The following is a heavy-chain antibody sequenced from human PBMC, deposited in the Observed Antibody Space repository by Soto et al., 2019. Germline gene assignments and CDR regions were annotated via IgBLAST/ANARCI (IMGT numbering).Heavy chain of an antibody. CDR1: GFTFSSYA. CDR2: ISGSGGST. CDR3: AKATQYSSSRLGFDY. Sequence: GSLRLSCAASGFTFSSYAMSWVRQAPGKGLEWVSAISGSGGSTYYADSVKGRFTISRDNSKNTLYLQMNSRRAEDTAVYYCAKATQYSSSRLGFDYWGQGTLVTVSS. V-gene: IGHV3-23*01. D-gene: IGHD6-13*01. J-gene: IGHJ4*02.